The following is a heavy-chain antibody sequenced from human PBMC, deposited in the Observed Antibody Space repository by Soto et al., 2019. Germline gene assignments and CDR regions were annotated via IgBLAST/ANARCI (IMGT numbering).Heavy chain of an antibody. D-gene: IGHD3-22*01. J-gene: IGHJ4*02. CDR1: GFTFSSNY. CDR2: IYSGGST. Sequence: PGGSLRLSCAASGFTFSSNYMSWVRQAPGKGLEWVSVIYSGGSTYYADSVKGRFTISRDNSKNTLYLQMNSLRAEDTAVYYCTSVYYDSSGYYSHFDYWGQGTLVTVSS. CDR3: TSVYYDSSGYYSHFDY. V-gene: IGHV3-66*01.